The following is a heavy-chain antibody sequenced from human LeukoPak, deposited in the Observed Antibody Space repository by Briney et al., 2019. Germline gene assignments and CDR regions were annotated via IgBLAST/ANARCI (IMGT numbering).Heavy chain of an antibody. CDR2: ISSGSSAI. CDR3: SRDCGADCYWADAFDI. D-gene: IGHD2-21*02. CDR1: GFTFTTYS. V-gene: IGHV3-21*01. Sequence: GGSLRLSCEASGFTFTTYSMTWVRQAPGKGLEWVSIISSGSSAIFSADALKGRFTISRDNAKNTLCLQMNSLRAEDTAVYYCSRDCGADCYWADAFDIWGQGTMVTVSS. J-gene: IGHJ3*02.